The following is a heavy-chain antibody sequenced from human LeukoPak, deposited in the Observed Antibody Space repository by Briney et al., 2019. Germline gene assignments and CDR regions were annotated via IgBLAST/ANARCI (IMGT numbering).Heavy chain of an antibody. J-gene: IGHJ4*02. V-gene: IGHV3-7*01. Sequence: PGGSLRLSCAASGFTFNRDWTAWVRQAPGKGLEWVANIKEDGSEKNYVDSVKGRFTISRDNAKNSLYLQMNSLRAEDTAVYYCARGLYCSSTSCYMVRASFDYWGQGTLVTVSS. CDR3: ARGLYCSSTSCYMVRASFDY. CDR1: GFTFNRDW. D-gene: IGHD2-2*02. CDR2: IKEDGSEK.